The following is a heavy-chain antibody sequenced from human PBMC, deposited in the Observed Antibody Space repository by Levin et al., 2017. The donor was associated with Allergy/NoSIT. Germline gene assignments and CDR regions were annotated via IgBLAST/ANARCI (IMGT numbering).Heavy chain of an antibody. CDR3: ARDGSTYYDFWSGYYIGVYYGMDV. CDR2: IYYSGST. V-gene: IGHV4-39*07. J-gene: IGHJ6*02. CDR1: GGSISSSSYY. Sequence: SETLSLTCTVSGGSISSSSYYWGWIRQPPGKGLEWIGSIYYSGSTYYNPSLKSRVTISVDTSKNQFSLKLSSVTAADTAVYYCARDGSTYYDFWSGYYIGVYYGMDVWGQGTTVTVSS. D-gene: IGHD3-3*01.